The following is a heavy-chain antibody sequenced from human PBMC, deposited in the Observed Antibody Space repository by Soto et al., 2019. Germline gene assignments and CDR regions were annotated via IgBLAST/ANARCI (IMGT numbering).Heavy chain of an antibody. J-gene: IGHJ4*02. CDR2: ISYDGTNE. Sequence: QVQLVESGGGVVQPGRSLRLSCAASGFTFSSYAMHWVRQAPGKGLEWVAVISYDGTNEFYADSVKGRFTISRDNSKNTLYLQMNSLRPEDTAVYYCARVYTAATRPSHFYYWGQGTLVTVSS. CDR1: GFTFSSYA. CDR3: ARVYTAATRPSHFYY. D-gene: IGHD2-15*01. V-gene: IGHV3-30-3*01.